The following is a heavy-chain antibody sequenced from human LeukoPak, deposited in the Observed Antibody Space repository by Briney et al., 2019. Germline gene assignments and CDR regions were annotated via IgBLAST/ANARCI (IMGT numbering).Heavy chain of an antibody. D-gene: IGHD4-17*01. Sequence: PSETLSLTCAVYGGSFSGYCWSWIRQPPGKGLEWIGEINHSGSTNYNPSLKSRVTISVDTSKNQFSLKLSSVTAADTAVYYCADGEAPSFDPWGQGTLVTVSS. CDR1: GGSFSGYC. J-gene: IGHJ5*02. CDR2: INHSGST. CDR3: ADGEAPSFDP. V-gene: IGHV4-34*01.